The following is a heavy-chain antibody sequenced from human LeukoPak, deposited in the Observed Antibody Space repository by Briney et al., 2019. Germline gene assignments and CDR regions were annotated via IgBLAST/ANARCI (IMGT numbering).Heavy chain of an antibody. D-gene: IGHD7-27*01. V-gene: IGHV4-4*07. Sequence: ETSETLSLTCTVSGGSISSYYWSWIWQPAGKGLEWIGHIDISGYTNYNPSLKSRVSMSMDTSKNQFSLNLTSVTAADTAVYHCARNKAGELAHWGRGALVTVSS. CDR2: IDISGYT. CDR1: GGSISSYY. CDR3: ARNKAGELAH. J-gene: IGHJ4*02.